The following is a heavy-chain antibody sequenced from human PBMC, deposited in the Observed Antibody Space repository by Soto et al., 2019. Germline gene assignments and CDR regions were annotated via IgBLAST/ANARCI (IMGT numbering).Heavy chain of an antibody. Sequence: ASVKVSCKASGYTFTSCAMHWVRQAPGQRLEWMGWINAGNGNTKYSQKFQGRVTITRDTSASTAYMELSSLRSEDTAVYYCASAGTVTTDNWFDPWGQGTLVTVS. CDR3: ASAGTVTTDNWFDP. CDR1: GYTFTSCA. V-gene: IGHV1-3*01. CDR2: INAGNGNT. J-gene: IGHJ5*02. D-gene: IGHD4-17*01.